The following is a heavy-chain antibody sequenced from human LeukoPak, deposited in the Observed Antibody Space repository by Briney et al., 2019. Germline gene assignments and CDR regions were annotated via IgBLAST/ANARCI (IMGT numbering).Heavy chain of an antibody. V-gene: IGHV1-8*01. CDR3: VRVPPRTTNYAY. CDR2: MNPNSSNT. D-gene: IGHD1-14*01. Sequence: EASVKVSCKASGYTFTSYGINWVRQATGQGLEWMGWMNPNSSNTGYAQKFQGRVTMTRNIAIGTAYVELSSLTSEDTAIYYCVRVPPRTTNYAYWGQGTLVTVSS. CDR1: GYTFTSYG. J-gene: IGHJ4*02.